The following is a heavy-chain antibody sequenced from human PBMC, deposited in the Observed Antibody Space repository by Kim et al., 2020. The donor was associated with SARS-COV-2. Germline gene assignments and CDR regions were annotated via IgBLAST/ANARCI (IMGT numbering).Heavy chain of an antibody. J-gene: IGHJ4*02. CDR3: ARALLWFGEFDY. V-gene: IGHV1-3*01. Sequence: KSSQKFQGRVTITRDTSASTAYMELSSLRSEDTAVYYCARALLWFGEFDYWGQGTLVTVSS. D-gene: IGHD3-10*01.